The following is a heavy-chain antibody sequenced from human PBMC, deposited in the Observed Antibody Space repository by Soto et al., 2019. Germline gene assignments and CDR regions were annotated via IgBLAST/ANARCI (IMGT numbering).Heavy chain of an antibody. CDR1: GGSITTNW. D-gene: IGHD6-19*01. CDR2: IYHSGTT. CDR3: ARHIAVPRTRGFDY. J-gene: IGHJ4*02. V-gene: IGHV4-4*02. Sequence: QVHLQESGPGLVKPSGTLSLTCAVSGGSITTNWWSWVRQPPGKGLEWIGEIYHSGTTNYNPSLRAQVTISVDKSTSQFSLTLNSVAAADSAIYYCARHIAVPRTRGFDYWGQGNLVTVSS.